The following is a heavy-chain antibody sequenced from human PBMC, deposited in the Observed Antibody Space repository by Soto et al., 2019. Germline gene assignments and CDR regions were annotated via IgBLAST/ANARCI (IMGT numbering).Heavy chain of an antibody. CDR3: ARHKLAIATGGIPAKYKQWLEGEGMDV. Sequence: SETLSLTCTVSGGSISSSSYYWGWIRQPPGKGLEWIGSIYYSGSTYYNPSLKSRVTISVDTSKNQFSLKLSSVTAADTAVYYCARHKLAIATGGIPAKYKQWLEGEGMDVWGQGTTVTVSS. V-gene: IGHV4-39*01. CDR2: IYYSGST. J-gene: IGHJ6*02. D-gene: IGHD6-19*01. CDR1: GGSISSSSYY.